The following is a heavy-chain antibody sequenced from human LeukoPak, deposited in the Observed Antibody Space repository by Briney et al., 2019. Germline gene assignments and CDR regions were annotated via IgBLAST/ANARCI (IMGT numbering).Heavy chain of an antibody. Sequence: PGGSLRLSCAASGFTFSIYAMSWVRQAPGKGLEWVSAISGSGDSAYYADSVKGRFTISRDNSKSTLNLQMNSLRAEDTAVYYCAKFRPWGDSWGQGNLVTVSS. D-gene: IGHD7-27*01. CDR3: AKFRPWGDS. V-gene: IGHV3-23*01. CDR2: ISGSGDSA. J-gene: IGHJ4*02. CDR1: GFTFSIYA.